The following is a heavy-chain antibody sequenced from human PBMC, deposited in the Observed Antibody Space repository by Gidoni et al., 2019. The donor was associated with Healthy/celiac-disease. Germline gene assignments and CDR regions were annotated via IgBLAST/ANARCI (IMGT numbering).Heavy chain of an antibody. D-gene: IGHD1-1*01. CDR1: GFTFSSYA. J-gene: IGHJ5*02. Sequence: QVQLVESGGGVVQPGRSLRLYCAASGFTFSSYAMHWVRQAPGKGLEWVAVISYDGSNKYYADSVKGRFTISRDNSKNTLYLQMNSLRAEDTAVYYCARSMLDRNWFDPWGQGTLVTVSS. CDR3: ARSMLDRNWFDP. CDR2: ISYDGSNK. V-gene: IGHV3-30-3*01.